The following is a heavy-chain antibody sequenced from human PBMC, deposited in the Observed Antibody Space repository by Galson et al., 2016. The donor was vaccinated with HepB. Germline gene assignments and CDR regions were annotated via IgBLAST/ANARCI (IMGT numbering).Heavy chain of an antibody. CDR2: ISSSGTYT. Sequence: SLRLSCAGFSDSSMSWICQAPGKGLEWVSFISSSGTYTKYADSVKGRCTISRDNAKNSLYLQMNSLRVEDKAVYYCARGSQPPQWQLGGYFDYWGQGTLVTVSS. CDR1: SDSS. J-gene: IGHJ4*02. CDR3: ARGSQPPQWQLGGYFDY. D-gene: IGHD1-26*01. V-gene: IGHV3-11*06.